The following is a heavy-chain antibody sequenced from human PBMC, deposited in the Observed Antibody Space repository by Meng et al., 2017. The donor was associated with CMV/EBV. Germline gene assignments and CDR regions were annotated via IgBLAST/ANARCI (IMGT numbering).Heavy chain of an antibody. CDR1: GYTFTSYG. CDR2: ISAYNGNT. CDR3: ASNVDTAMIS. D-gene: IGHD5-18*01. Sequence: KGSCKACGYTFTSYGISWVRQAPGQGLEWMGWISAYNGNTNYAQKLQGRVTMTTDTSTSTAYMELRSLRSDDTAVYYCASNVDTAMISWGQGTLVTVSS. J-gene: IGHJ4*02. V-gene: IGHV1-18*01.